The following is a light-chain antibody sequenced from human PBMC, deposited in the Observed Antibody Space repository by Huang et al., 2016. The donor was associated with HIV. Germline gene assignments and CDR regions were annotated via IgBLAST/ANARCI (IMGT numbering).Light chain of an antibody. CDR3: QQYYDTPWT. J-gene: IGKJ1*01. Sequence: DIVMTQSPDSLAVSLGERATINCKSSQSVLYSSNNKNYLAWYQQKPGQPPKLLIYGESTRESGVPDRFSGSGSGTDFTLTIISLQAEDVAIYYCQQYYDTPWTFGQGTRVAIK. V-gene: IGKV4-1*01. CDR1: QSVLYSSNNKNY. CDR2: GES.